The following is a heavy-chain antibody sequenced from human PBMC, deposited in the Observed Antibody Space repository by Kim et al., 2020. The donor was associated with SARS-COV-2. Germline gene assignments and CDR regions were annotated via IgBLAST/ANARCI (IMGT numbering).Heavy chain of an antibody. J-gene: IGHJ4*02. D-gene: IGHD4-17*01. Sequence: SETLSLTCTVSGGSISSSSYYWGWIRQPPGKGLEWIGSIYYSGSTYYNPSLKSRVTISVDTSKNQFSLKLSSVTAADTAVYYCASYSEPELRWGDYWGQGTLVTVSS. V-gene: IGHV4-39*07. CDR2: IYYSGST. CDR3: ASYSEPELRWGDY. CDR1: GGSISSSSYY.